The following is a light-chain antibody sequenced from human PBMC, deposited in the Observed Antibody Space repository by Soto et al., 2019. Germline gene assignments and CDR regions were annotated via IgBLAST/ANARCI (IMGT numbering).Light chain of an antibody. CDR1: QSVSSSY. CDR2: GAS. CDR3: QQYNNWPPET. Sequence: EILMTQSPATLSVSPGERATLSCRAIQSVSSSYLAWYQQKPGQAPRILIYGASTRATGIPARFSGSGSGTEFTLTISSLQSEDFAVYYCQQYNNWPPETFGPGTKVDIK. V-gene: IGKV3-15*01. J-gene: IGKJ3*01.